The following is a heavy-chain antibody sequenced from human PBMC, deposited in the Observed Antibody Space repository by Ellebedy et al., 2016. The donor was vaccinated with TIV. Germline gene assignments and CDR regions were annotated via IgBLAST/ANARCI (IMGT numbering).Heavy chain of an antibody. Sequence: GGSLRLSXAASGFTFTDAWMNWVRQAPGKGLEWVGRIKSTSDGGTADYAAPVKGRFTISRHDSTNTLYLQMNSLEIEDTAVYYCTAHYNTYYYYGMDVWGQGTTVTVSS. CDR2: IKSTSDGGTA. D-gene: IGHD3-10*01. V-gene: IGHV3-15*07. CDR3: TAHYNTYYYYGMDV. J-gene: IGHJ6*02. CDR1: GFTFTDAW.